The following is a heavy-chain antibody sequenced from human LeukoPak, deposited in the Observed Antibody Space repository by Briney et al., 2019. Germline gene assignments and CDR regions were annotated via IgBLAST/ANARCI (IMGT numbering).Heavy chain of an antibody. D-gene: IGHD3-10*01. CDR2: IHYSGST. CDR1: LGSISGDGYH. Sequence: SETLSLTCSVSLGSISGDGYHWGWIRRPPRNGLEWIGSIHYSGSTSNKTSLKTRLTIDVETSRNQFSMKLSSVTAEDTAVYYCARTSHSGYMVRGVLYYGMDVWGQGTTVTVSS. V-gene: IGHV4-39*01. CDR3: ARTSHSGYMVRGVLYYGMDV. J-gene: IGHJ6*02.